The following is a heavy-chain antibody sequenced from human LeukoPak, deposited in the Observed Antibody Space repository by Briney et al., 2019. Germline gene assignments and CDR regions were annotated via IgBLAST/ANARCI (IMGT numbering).Heavy chain of an antibody. Sequence: PSETLSLTCAVYGGSFSTYYWSWIRQPAGKGLEWIGRIYTSGSTNYNPSLKSRVTMSVDTSKNQFSLKLSSVTAADTAVYYCARAGYSSGWYGDYFDYWGQGTLVTVSS. CDR1: GGSFSTYY. V-gene: IGHV4-59*10. J-gene: IGHJ4*02. CDR2: IYTSGST. CDR3: ARAGYSSGWYGDYFDY. D-gene: IGHD6-19*01.